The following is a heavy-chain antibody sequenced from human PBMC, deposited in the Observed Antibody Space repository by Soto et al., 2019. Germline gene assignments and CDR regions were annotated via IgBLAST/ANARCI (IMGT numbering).Heavy chain of an antibody. V-gene: IGHV4-30-4*08. CDR2: IYYSGST. D-gene: IGHD3-10*01. J-gene: IGHJ4*02. Sequence: SETLSLTCTVSDDSINGLGYYWTWIRQPPGKGLEWIGYIYYSGSTYYNPSLKSRVTISVDTSKNHFSLKLSSVTAADTAVYYCATIKLGSNRLDYWGQGTLVTVSS. CDR1: DDSINGLGYY. CDR3: ATIKLGSNRLDY.